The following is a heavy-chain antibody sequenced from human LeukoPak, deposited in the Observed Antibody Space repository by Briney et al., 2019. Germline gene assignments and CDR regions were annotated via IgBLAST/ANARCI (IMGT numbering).Heavy chain of an antibody. CDR2: ISGSGSTI. Sequence: PGGSLRLSCAASGFTFSNAWMSWVRQAPGKGLQWVSYISGSGSTIYYADSVKGRFTISRDNAKNSLYLQMNSLRAEDTAVYYCARVGIRDAFDIWGQGTMVTVSS. CDR1: GFTFSNAW. V-gene: IGHV3-11*04. CDR3: ARVGIRDAFDI. D-gene: IGHD3-10*01. J-gene: IGHJ3*02.